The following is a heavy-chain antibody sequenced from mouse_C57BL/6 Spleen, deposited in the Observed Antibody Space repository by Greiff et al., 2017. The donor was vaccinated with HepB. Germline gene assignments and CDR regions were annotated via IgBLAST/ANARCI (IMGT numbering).Heavy chain of an antibody. J-gene: IGHJ3*01. CDR1: GYTFTSYW. D-gene: IGHD2-4*01. Sequence: QVHVKQPGAELVKPGASVKVSCKASGYTFTSYWMHWVKQRPGQGLEWIGRIHPSDSDTNYNQKFKGKATLTVDKSSSTAYMQLSSLTSEDSAVYYCAIAYDYSEFAYWGQGTLVTVSA. CDR2: IHPSDSDT. V-gene: IGHV1-74*01. CDR3: AIAYDYSEFAY.